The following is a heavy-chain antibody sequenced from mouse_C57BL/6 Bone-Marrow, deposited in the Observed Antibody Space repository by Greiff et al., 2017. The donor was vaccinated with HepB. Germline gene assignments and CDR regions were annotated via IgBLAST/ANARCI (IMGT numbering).Heavy chain of an antibody. CDR2: IYPRSGNT. V-gene: IGHV1-81*01. Sequence: VKLQESGAELARPGASVKLSCKASGYTFTSYGISWVKQRTGQGLEWIGEIYPRSGNTYYNEKFKGKATLTADKSSSTAYLELRSLTSEDSAVYFCARGYYYGSPALYWGQGTTLTVSS. CDR3: ARGYYYGSPALY. CDR1: GYTFTSYG. J-gene: IGHJ2*01. D-gene: IGHD1-1*01.